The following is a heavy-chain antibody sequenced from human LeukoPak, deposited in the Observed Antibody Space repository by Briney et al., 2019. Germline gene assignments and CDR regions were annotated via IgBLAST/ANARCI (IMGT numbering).Heavy chain of an antibody. Sequence: GGSLRLSCAASGFTFSSYWMHWVRQAPGKGLVWVSRINTDGSITNYAGSVKGRFTISRDNAKNTLYLQMNSLRAKDTAVYYCARSAAGSAFDIWGQGTMVTVSS. CDR1: GFTFSSYW. J-gene: IGHJ3*02. CDR3: ARSAAGSAFDI. D-gene: IGHD6-13*01. V-gene: IGHV3-74*01. CDR2: INTDGSIT.